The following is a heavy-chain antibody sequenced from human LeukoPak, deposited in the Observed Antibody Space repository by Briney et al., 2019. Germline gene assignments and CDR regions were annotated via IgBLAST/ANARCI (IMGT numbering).Heavy chain of an antibody. V-gene: IGHV1-18*01. CDR1: VYTFTDYD. CDR3: ARGSASAVGGYFYYYYMDV. D-gene: IGHD2-15*01. CDR2: IGTYNGHT. Sequence: ASVKVSCKAAVYTFTDYDINWVRQAPGQGLEWMGWIGTYNGHTNYAQRLQGRITLTTDTSTSTTNMELRSLGSDDTAVYYCARGSASAVGGYFYYYYMDVWGKGTTVTVSS. J-gene: IGHJ6*03.